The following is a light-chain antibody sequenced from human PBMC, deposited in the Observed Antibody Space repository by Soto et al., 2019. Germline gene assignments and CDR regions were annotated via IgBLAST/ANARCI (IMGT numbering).Light chain of an antibody. Sequence: QAVVTQPPSVSGAPGQRVTISCTGSSSNIGAGYDVHWYQQLPGTAPKLLIYGNSNRPSGVPDRFAGSKSGTSAALAIAGLQAEDEDDSSVQAYDSSLRDVVFGGGTKLTVL. CDR3: QAYDSSLRDVV. CDR1: SSNIGAGYD. J-gene: IGLJ2*01. CDR2: GNS. V-gene: IGLV1-40*01.